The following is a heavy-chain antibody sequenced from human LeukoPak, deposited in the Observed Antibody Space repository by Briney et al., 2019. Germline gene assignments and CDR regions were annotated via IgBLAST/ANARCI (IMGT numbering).Heavy chain of an antibody. J-gene: IGHJ4*02. D-gene: IGHD3-10*01. V-gene: IGHV4-39*01. CDR2: IYYSGST. CDR3: ARGGHYYGSGSYSDFDY. CDR1: GDSISSSSSY. Sequence: SETLSLTCTVSGDSISSSSSYWGWIRQPPGEGLEWIGSIYYSGSTYYNTSLKSRVTISVDTSKNQFSLKLSSVTAADTAVYYCARGGHYYGSGSYSDFDYWGQGTLVTVSS.